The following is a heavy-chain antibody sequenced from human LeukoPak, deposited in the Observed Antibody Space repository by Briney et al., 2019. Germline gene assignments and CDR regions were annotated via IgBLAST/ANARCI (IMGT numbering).Heavy chain of an antibody. D-gene: IGHD2-15*01. V-gene: IGHV7-4-1*02. CDR1: GFTFTSSA. CDR3: ARDRYCSGGSCYYWPFYYYYYGMDV. Sequence: ASVKVSCKASGFTFTSSAVQWVRQAPGQGLEWMGWINTNTGNPTYAQGFTGRFVFSLDTSVSTAYLQISSLKAEDTAVYYCARDRYCSGGSCYYWPFYYYYYGMDVWGQGTTVTVSS. J-gene: IGHJ6*02. CDR2: INTNTGNP.